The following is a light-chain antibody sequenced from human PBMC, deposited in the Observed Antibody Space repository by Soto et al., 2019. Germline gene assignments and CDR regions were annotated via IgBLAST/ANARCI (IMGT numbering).Light chain of an antibody. Sequence: EIVMTQSPATLSVSPGERTTLSCRASQSISSELAWYQQRPGQPPRLLIYGASTRATGVPDRFTGSGSGSDFTLTISGLQSEDFAVYYCQEGHNWPLTFGQGTRLE. CDR1: QSISSE. V-gene: IGKV3-15*01. J-gene: IGKJ2*01. CDR3: QEGHNWPLT. CDR2: GAS.